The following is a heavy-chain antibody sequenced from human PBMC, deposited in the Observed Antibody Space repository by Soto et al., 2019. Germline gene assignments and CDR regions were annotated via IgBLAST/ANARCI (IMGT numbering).Heavy chain of an antibody. CDR2: ISGSGSTI. V-gene: IGHV3-23*01. D-gene: IGHD3-22*01. CDR3: ATVFSYYDSLGYDSFDY. CDR1: GLTFSSYA. J-gene: IGHJ4*02. Sequence: GGYLILSYAASGLTFSSYAVSGVRQAPGKGPEWISSISGSGSTIYYADSVKGRFTISRDNSKNTLYLQMSSLRAEDTAVYYCATVFSYYDSLGYDSFDYLGQGT.